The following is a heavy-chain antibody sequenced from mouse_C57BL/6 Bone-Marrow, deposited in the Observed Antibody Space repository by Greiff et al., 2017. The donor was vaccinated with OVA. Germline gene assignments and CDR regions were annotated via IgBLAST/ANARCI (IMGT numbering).Heavy chain of an antibody. CDR1: GFTFTDDY. CDR2: IDPDNGDT. Sequence: EVQLQQSGAELVRPGASVKLSCTASGFTFTDDYMHWVKERPEQGLEWIGWIDPDNGDTDYTSKFQGKATITADTSSKTVYLHLSSLTSEDAAVYYCDTYRYWGQGTALTVSA. J-gene: IGHJ2*01. CDR3: DTYRY. V-gene: IGHV14-4*01.